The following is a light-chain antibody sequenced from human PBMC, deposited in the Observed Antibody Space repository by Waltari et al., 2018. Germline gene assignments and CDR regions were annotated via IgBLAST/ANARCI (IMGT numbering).Light chain of an antibody. V-gene: IGLV4-69*01. CDR2: INSDGSH. Sequence: QLVLTQSPSASASLGASVKLTCPLDSGHCRDNVAWLQQQPEEGPRYLMKINSDGSHSKGDEIPDRFSGSSSGAERYLTISSVQSEDEADYYCQTGGHGTWVFGGGTKLTVL. J-gene: IGLJ3*02. CDR1: SGHCRDN. CDR3: QTGGHGTWV.